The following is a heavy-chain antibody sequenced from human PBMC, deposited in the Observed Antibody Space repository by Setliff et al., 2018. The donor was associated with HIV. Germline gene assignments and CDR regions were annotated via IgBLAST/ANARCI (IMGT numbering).Heavy chain of an antibody. CDR2: ISPDNANT. Sequence: AASVKVSCKSSGYTFTDYFMHWVRQAPGQGLEWRGWISPDNANTRISQRFRGSVTMTRDRSINTAYMEFSGLTSDDTAVYYCARQLSNSFDYWGQGTLVTVSS. J-gene: IGHJ4*02. V-gene: IGHV1-2*02. CDR3: ARQLSNSFDY. D-gene: IGHD1-1*01. CDR1: GYTFTDYF.